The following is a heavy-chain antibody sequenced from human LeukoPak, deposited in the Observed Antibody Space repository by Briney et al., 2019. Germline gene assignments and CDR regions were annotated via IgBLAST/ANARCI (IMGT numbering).Heavy chain of an antibody. CDR1: GFTFSSYS. CDR2: ISSSSSYI. Sequence: GGSLRLSCAASGFTFSSYSMNWVRQAPGKGLEWVSSISSSSSYIYYADSVRGRFTISRDNAKNSLYLQMNSLRAEDTVVYYGGSSPGLAGVGTQDDYWGQGTLSPSPQ. CDR3: GSSPGLAGVGTQDDY. D-gene: IGHD6-19*01. V-gene: IGHV3-21*01. J-gene: IGHJ4*02.